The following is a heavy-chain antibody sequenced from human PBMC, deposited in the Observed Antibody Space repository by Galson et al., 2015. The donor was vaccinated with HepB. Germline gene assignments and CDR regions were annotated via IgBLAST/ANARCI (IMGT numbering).Heavy chain of an antibody. CDR3: AKDVRGSGWYGWFDP. D-gene: IGHD6-19*01. J-gene: IGHJ5*02. CDR2: ISVTGSDT. V-gene: IGHV3-23*01. Sequence: SLRLSCAASEFALSSFDMSWVRQAPGKGLEWVSTISVTGSDTYYADSVKGRFTTSRDNSKNTLFLQMNSLRAEDTAVYYCAKDVRGSGWYGWFDPWGQGTLVTVSS. CDR1: EFALSSFD.